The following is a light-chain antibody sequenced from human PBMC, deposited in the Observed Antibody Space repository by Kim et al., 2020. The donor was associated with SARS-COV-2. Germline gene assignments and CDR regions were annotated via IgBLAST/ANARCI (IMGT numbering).Light chain of an antibody. CDR1: QGISSY. J-gene: IGKJ2*01. V-gene: IGKV1-8*01. CDR3: HQYYSYPQT. CDR2: AAS. Sequence: AIRITQSPSSLSASTGDRVTITCRASQGISSYLAWYQQKPGKAPKLLIYAASTLQSGVPSRFSGSGSGTDFTLTISCLQSEDFATYYCHQYYSYPQTFGQGTKLEI.